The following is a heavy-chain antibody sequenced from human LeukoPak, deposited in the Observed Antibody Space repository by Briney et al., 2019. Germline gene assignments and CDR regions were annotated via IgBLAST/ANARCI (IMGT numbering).Heavy chain of an antibody. Sequence: GGSLTLSCAASGFTFSSYGMQWVRQAPGKGLEWVAVIWYDGSSKYYTDSVKGRFTISRDNSKNTLYLQMNSLRAEDTGVYYCARSGGRGWYPADYWGQGTLVTVSA. CDR3: ARSGGRGWYPADY. CDR2: IWYDGSSK. CDR1: GFTFSSYG. D-gene: IGHD6-19*01. V-gene: IGHV3-33*01. J-gene: IGHJ4*02.